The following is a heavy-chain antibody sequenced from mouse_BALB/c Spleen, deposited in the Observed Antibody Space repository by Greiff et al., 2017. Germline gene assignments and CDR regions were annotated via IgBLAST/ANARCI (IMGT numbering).Heavy chain of an antibody. Sequence: EVQLQQSGAELVRSGASVKLSCTASGFNIKDYYMHWVKQRPEQGLEWIGWIDPENGDTEYAPKFQGKATMTAVTSSNTAYLQLSSLTSEDTAVFYCNSLYGNSFAYWGQGTLVTVSA. J-gene: IGHJ3*01. CDR3: NSLYGNSFAY. CDR2: IDPENGDT. D-gene: IGHD2-1*01. CDR1: GFNIKDYY. V-gene: IGHV14-4*02.